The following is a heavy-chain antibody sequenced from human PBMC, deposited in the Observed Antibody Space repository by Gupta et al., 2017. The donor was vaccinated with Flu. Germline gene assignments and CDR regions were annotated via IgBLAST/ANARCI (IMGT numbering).Heavy chain of an antibody. Sequence: QVQLVESGGGLVKPGGSLRLSCAASGFTFSDYYMSWIRQAPGKGLEWVSYISSSSSYTNYADSVKGRFTISRDNAKNSLYLQMNSLRAEDTAVYYCTRTYYYDSSGESENDYWGQGTLVTVSS. CDR3: TRTYYYDSSGESENDY. D-gene: IGHD3-22*01. J-gene: IGHJ4*02. CDR1: GFTFSDYY. CDR2: ISSSSSYT. V-gene: IGHV3-11*05.